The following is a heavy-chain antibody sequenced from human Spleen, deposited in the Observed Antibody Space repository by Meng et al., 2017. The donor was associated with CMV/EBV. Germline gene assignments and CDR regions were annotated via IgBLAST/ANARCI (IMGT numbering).Heavy chain of an antibody. V-gene: IGHV3-21*01. CDR2: ISSSSSYI. CDR1: GVTFTTYS. CDR3: ARGHYDYVWGSYRSDYFDY. Sequence: EVQLVESGGGLVKPGGTLRLSGAASGVTFTTYSMNRVRQAPGKGLEWVSSISSSSSYIYYADSLKGRFTISRDNAKNSLFLQMNSLRAEDTAVYYCARGHYDYVWGSYRSDYFDYRGQGTLVTVS. D-gene: IGHD3-16*02. J-gene: IGHJ4*02.